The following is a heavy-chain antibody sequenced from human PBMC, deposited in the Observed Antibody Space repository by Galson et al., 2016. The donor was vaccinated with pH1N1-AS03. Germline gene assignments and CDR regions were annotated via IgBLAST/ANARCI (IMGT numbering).Heavy chain of an antibody. CDR3: AREYTSGKPTHYDS. J-gene: IGHJ4*02. D-gene: IGHD6-19*01. V-gene: IGHV3-7*03. CDR2: IKEAGSQK. CDR1: GLTFSNYY. Sequence: SLRLSCAASGLTFSNYYMSWIRQAPGKGLEWVATIKEAGSQKYYGDSVRGRFTISRDNAKNSLHLQMDSLRADDTATYYCAREYTSGKPTHYDSWGQGTLVTVSS.